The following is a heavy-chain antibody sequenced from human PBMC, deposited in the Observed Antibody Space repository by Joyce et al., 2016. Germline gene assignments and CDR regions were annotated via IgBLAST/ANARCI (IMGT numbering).Heavy chain of an antibody. CDR3: ARRYCSGDSCYPTRGYFHL. V-gene: IGHV5-51*01. D-gene: IGHD2-15*01. CDR2: VYPGDSGT. CDR1: GLSFASYW. J-gene: IGHJ2*01. Sequence: EVQLVQSGAEVKKPGESLKISCKGFGLSFASYWIGCVRSRPGRGLEWMGSVYPGDSGTRYSPSFTGQVTISADKSISTAYLQWSSLKASDTAIYFCARRYCSGDSCYPTRGYFHLWGRGTLVTVSS.